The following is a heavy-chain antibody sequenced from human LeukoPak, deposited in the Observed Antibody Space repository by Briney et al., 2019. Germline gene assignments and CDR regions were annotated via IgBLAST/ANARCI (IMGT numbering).Heavy chain of an antibody. CDR3: ARDPFSDYYMDV. CDR2: ISGSGGST. D-gene: IGHD2/OR15-2a*01. CDR1: GFTFSSYA. Sequence: GGSLRLSCAASGFTFSSYAMSWVRQAPGKGLEWVSAISGSGGSTYYADSVKGRFTISRDNSKNTLYLQMNSLRAEDTAVYYCARDPFSDYYMDVCGKGTTVTVSS. V-gene: IGHV3-23*01. J-gene: IGHJ6*03.